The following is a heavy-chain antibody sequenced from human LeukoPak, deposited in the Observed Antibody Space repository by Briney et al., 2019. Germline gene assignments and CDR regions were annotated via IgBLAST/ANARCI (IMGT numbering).Heavy chain of an antibody. V-gene: IGHV3-23*01. D-gene: IGHD3-10*01. J-gene: IGHJ4*02. CDR1: GFTFSSYS. CDR2: ISGSGDTT. CDR3: ARERGYYGSGSLDY. Sequence: QPGGSLRLSCAASGFTFSSYSMNWVRQAPGKGLEWVSAISGSGDTTYSADSVKGRFTISRDNSKKTMYLQMNSLRAEDTAVYYCARERGYYGSGSLDYWGQGTPVTVSS.